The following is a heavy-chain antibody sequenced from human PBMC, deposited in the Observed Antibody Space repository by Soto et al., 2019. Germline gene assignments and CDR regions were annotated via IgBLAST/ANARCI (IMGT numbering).Heavy chain of an antibody. D-gene: IGHD3-9*01. Sequence: SGPTLVNPTETLTLTCTVSGFSLSNARMGVSWIRQPPGKALEWLAHIFSNDEKSYSTSLKSRLTISKDTSKSQVVLTMTNMDPVDTATYYCARGRSHYDILTGPFDYWGQGTLVTVSS. J-gene: IGHJ4*02. CDR3: ARGRSHYDILTGPFDY. CDR1: GFSLSNARMG. V-gene: IGHV2-26*01. CDR2: IFSNDEK.